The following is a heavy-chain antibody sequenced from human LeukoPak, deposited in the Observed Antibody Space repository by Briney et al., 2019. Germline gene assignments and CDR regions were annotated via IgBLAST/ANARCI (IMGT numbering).Heavy chain of an antibody. CDR1: GGSINSYF. D-gene: IGHD1-26*01. V-gene: IGHV4-4*07. Sequence: SETLSLTCTVSGGSINSYFWSWIRQPAGQGLEWIGRIYISGSTNYNPFLKSRVTMSVDTSKNQFSLKLNSMTAADTAVYYCAREWGRERYFDYWGQGTLVTVSS. CDR3: AREWGRERYFDY. CDR2: IYISGST. J-gene: IGHJ4*02.